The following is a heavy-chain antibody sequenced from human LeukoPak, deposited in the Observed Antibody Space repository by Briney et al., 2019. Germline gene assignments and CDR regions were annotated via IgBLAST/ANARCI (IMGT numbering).Heavy chain of an antibody. Sequence: PGRSLRLSCAASGFTFSSYGMHWVRQAPGKGLEWVTVIWYDGSNKYYADSVKGRFTISRDNSKNTLYLQMNSLRAEDTAVYYCARHELGWSYGRDAFDIWGQGTMVTVSS. V-gene: IGHV3-33*01. CDR3: ARHELGWSYGRDAFDI. CDR1: GFTFSSYG. D-gene: IGHD1-26*01. CDR2: IWYDGSNK. J-gene: IGHJ3*02.